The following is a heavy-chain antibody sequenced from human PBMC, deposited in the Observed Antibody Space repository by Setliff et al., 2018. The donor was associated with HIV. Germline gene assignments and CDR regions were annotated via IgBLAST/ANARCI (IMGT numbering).Heavy chain of an antibody. CDR3: ARDVSPTVVVTAPDY. CDR2: ISYDGSSE. Sequence: PGGSLRLSCAASGFSFSTYAMHWVRQAPGKGLEWVSVISYDGSSESYADSVKGRFTISRDNSKNTLYLQMRSLRPDDTAVYYCARDVSPTVVVTAPDYWGQGTLVTVSS. CDR1: GFSFSTYA. J-gene: IGHJ4*02. V-gene: IGHV3-30*04. D-gene: IGHD2-21*02.